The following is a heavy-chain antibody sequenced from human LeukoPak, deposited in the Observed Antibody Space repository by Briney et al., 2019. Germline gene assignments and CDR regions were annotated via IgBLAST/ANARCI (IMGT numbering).Heavy chain of an antibody. CDR2: IIPIFGTA. D-gene: IGHD2/OR15-2a*01. V-gene: IGHV1-69*05. J-gene: IGHJ6*03. CDR3: ARAESGSLYYYYYYMDV. Sequence: GSSVKVSCKASGGTFSSYAISWVRHAPGQGLEWMGGIIPIFGTANYAQKFQGRVTITTDESTSTAYMELSSLRSEDTAVYYCARAESGSLYYYYYYMDVWGKGTTVTVSS. CDR1: GGTFSSYA.